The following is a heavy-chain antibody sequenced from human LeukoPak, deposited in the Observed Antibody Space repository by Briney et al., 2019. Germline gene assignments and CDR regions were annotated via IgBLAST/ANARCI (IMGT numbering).Heavy chain of an antibody. CDR2: IIPIFGTA. CDR3: ARADLYSYGYGY. CDR1: GGTFSSYA. Sequence: SVKVSCKASGGTFSSYAISWVRQAPGQGLEWMGGIIPIFGTANYAQKFQGRVTITADKSTSTAYMELSSLRSEDTAMYYCARADLYSYGYGYWGQGTLVTVSS. J-gene: IGHJ4*02. D-gene: IGHD5-18*01. V-gene: IGHV1-69*06.